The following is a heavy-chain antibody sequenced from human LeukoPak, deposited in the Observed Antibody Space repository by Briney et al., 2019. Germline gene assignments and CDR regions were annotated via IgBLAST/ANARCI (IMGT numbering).Heavy chain of an antibody. J-gene: IGHJ6*02. V-gene: IGHV3-33*01. CDR2: IWYGDK. CDR3: ARPYYSNYYYYGMDV. Sequence: GGSLRLSCAASGFTFSSNGMHWVRQAPGKGLERVGVIWYGDKYYADSVKGRFTISRDNSKNTLYLQMNSLRAEDTAVYYCARPYYSNYYYYGMDVWGQGTTVTVSS. CDR1: GFTFSSNG. D-gene: IGHD4-11*01.